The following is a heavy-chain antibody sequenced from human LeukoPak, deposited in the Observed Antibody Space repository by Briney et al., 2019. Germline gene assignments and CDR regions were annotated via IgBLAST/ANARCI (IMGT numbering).Heavy chain of an antibody. CDR3: ARDLDFGGYSNFDY. CDR2: IRGDGGGI. D-gene: IGHD4-23*01. CDR1: GFTFSTYW. Sequence: GGSLRLSCAASGFTFSTYWMHWVRQAPGKGLVSVSRIRGDGGGIMYADSVKGRFTISRDNAKSTLYLQMNSLRAEDTAVYYCARDLDFGGYSNFDYWGQGILVTVSS. J-gene: IGHJ4*02. V-gene: IGHV3-74*03.